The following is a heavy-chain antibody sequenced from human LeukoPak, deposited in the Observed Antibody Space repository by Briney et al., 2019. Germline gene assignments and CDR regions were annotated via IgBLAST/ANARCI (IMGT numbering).Heavy chain of an antibody. CDR2: ISGSGGST. CDR1: GFTFSSYA. J-gene: IGHJ4*02. Sequence: GGSLRLSCAASGFTFSSYAMSWVRQAPGKGLEWASAISGSGGSTYYADSVKGRFTISRDNSKNTLYLQMNSLRAEDTAVYYCAKSGITIFGVVTPSYYFDYWGQGTLVTVSS. D-gene: IGHD3-3*01. V-gene: IGHV3-23*01. CDR3: AKSGITIFGVVTPSYYFDY.